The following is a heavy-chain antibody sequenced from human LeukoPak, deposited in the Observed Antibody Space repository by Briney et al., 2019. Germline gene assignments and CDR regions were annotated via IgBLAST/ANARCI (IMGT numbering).Heavy chain of an antibody. D-gene: IGHD3-10*01. CDR2: IYYSGST. Sequence: SGTLSLTCTVSGGSISSHYWSWIRQPPGKGLEWIGYIYYSGSTNYNPSLKSRVTISVDTSKNQFSLKLSSVTAADTAVYYCARGAMVRGAVEYWGQGTLVTVSS. V-gene: IGHV4-59*11. CDR3: ARGAMVRGAVEY. CDR1: GGSISSHY. J-gene: IGHJ4*02.